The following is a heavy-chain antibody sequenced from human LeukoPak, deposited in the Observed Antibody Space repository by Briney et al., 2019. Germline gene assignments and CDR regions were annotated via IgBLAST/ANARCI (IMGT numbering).Heavy chain of an antibody. CDR3: ARVDYYDSSASPNWFDP. D-gene: IGHD3-22*01. J-gene: IGHJ5*02. Sequence: VKVSCKASGYTFTNYDINWVRQATGQELEWMGWMNPNSGNTGYAQKFQGRVTITRNTSISTAYMELSSLRSEDTAVYYCARVDYYDSSASPNWFDPWGQGTLVTVSS. CDR1: GYTFTNYD. CDR2: MNPNSGNT. V-gene: IGHV1-8*03.